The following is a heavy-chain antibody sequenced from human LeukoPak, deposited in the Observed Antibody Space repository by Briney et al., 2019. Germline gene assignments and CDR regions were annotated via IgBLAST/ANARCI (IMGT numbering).Heavy chain of an antibody. J-gene: IGHJ4*02. D-gene: IGHD4-23*01. CDR2: IYSGGDT. V-gene: IGHV3-66*01. CDR1: GFTVSTNY. Sequence: GGSLRLSCAASGFTVSTNYMSWVRQAPGRGLEWVSVIYSGGDTYYADSVKGRFTISRDNSKNTLYLQMNSLRAEDTAVYYCARDSGTTVGYFDYWGQGTLVTVSS. CDR3: ARDSGTTVGYFDY.